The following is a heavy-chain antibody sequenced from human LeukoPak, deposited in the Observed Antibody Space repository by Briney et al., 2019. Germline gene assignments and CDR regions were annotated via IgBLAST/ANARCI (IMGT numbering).Heavy chain of an antibody. CDR2: IKQDGSEK. J-gene: IGHJ4*02. CDR3: ARDSGGSAAAGTSRY. V-gene: IGHV3-7*04. Sequence: GGSLRLSCAASGFTVSSNYMSWVRQAPGKGLEWVANIKQDGSEKYYVDSVKGRFTISRDNAKNSLYLQMNSLRAEDTAVYYCARDSGGSAAAGTSRYWGQGTLVTVSS. CDR1: GFTVSSNY. D-gene: IGHD6-13*01.